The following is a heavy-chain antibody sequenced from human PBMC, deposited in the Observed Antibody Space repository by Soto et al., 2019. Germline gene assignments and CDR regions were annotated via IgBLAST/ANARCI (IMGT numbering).Heavy chain of an antibody. D-gene: IGHD6-13*01. Sequence: ASVKVSCKASGYTFTSYYMHWVRQAPGQGLEWMGIINPSGGSTSYAQKFQGRVTMTRDTSTSTVYMELSSLRSEDTAVYYCARAAGIAAAGTTYYYGMDVWGQGTTVTLSS. V-gene: IGHV1-46*01. J-gene: IGHJ6*02. CDR2: INPSGGST. CDR3: ARAAGIAAAGTTYYYGMDV. CDR1: GYTFTSYY.